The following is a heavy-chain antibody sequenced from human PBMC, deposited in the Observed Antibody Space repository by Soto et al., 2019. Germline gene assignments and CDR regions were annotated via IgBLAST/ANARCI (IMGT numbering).Heavy chain of an antibody. V-gene: IGHV1-18*01. CDR1: GYNITMYR. D-gene: IGHD6-19*01. CDR2: INPYYDNT. Sequence: GASVKVSCKASGYNITMYRITWVRQAPGQGLEWMGWINPYYDNTNYAQKFQGRVTMTTDTITSTDAFTTTAYMELSRLRSDDTAVYYCARDGAVAGTESAFDIWGQGTMVTVSS. J-gene: IGHJ3*02. CDR3: ARDGAVAGTESAFDI.